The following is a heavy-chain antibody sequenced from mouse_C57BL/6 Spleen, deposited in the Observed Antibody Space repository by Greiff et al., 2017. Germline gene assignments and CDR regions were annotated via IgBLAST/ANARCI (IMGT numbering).Heavy chain of an antibody. Sequence: QVQLQQSDAELVKPGASVKISCKVSGYTFTDHTIHWMKQRPEPGLELIGYIYPRDGSTKYNEKFKGKATLTADKSSSTAYMQLNSLTSEDSAVDFCARRHSFLGPYAMDYWGQGTSVTVSS. CDR2: IYPRDGST. V-gene: IGHV1-78*01. CDR1: GYTFTDHT. J-gene: IGHJ4*01. CDR3: ARRHSFLGPYAMDY. D-gene: IGHD4-1*01.